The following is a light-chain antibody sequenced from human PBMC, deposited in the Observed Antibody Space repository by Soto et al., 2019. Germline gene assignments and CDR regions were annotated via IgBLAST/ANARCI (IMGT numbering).Light chain of an antibody. J-gene: IGLJ2*01. CDR2: SNN. CDR3: AAWDNSLSGVI. V-gene: IGLV1-47*02. Sequence: QSVLTQPPSASGTPGQRVTISCSGSSSSIGSNYVYWYQHLPGTAPKLLIYSNNQRPSGVPDRFSGSKSGTSASLAISGLRSEDEADYYCAAWDNSLSGVIFGGGTKLTVL. CDR1: SSSIGSNY.